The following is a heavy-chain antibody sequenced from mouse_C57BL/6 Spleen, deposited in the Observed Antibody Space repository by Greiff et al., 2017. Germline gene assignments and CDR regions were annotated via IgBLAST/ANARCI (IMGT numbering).Heavy chain of an antibody. CDR2: IYPGDGDT. Sequence: QVQLQQSGAELVKPGASVKISCKASGYAFSSYWMNWVKQRPGKGLEWIGQIYPGDGDTNYNGKFKGKATLTADKSSSTAYMQLSSLTSEDSAVYFCARVGGLYYGYDWYFDVWGTGTTVTVSS. D-gene: IGHD2-2*01. J-gene: IGHJ1*03. V-gene: IGHV1-80*01. CDR1: GYAFSSYW. CDR3: ARVGGLYYGYDWYFDV.